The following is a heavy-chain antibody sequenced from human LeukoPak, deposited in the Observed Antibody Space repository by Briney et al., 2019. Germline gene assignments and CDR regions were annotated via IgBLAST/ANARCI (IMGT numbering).Heavy chain of an antibody. CDR2: IYHSGST. D-gene: IGHD3-16*01. CDR3: ARVSSGGYFDD. Sequence: SETLSLTCAVSGGSVSGGGYSWSWIRQPPGKGLEWIGYIYHSGSTYYNPSLKSRVTISVDRSKNQFSLKLSSVSAADTAVYYCARVSSGGYFDDWGQGTLVSVSS. J-gene: IGHJ4*02. CDR1: GGSVSGGGYS. V-gene: IGHV4-30-2*01.